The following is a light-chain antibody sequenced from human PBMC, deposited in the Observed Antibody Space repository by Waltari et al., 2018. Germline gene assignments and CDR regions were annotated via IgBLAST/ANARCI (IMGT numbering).Light chain of an antibody. J-gene: IGLJ2*01. V-gene: IGLV3-1*01. CDR2: QDT. Sequence: SYELTQPTSVSVAPGQTASITCSGDKFGDKYACWYQQKPGQSPVLVIHQDTKRPSGIPERFSGSNSGNTATLTISGTQAIDEADYYCQAWDSSYARVFGGGTKLTVL. CDR1: KFGDKY. CDR3: QAWDSSYARV.